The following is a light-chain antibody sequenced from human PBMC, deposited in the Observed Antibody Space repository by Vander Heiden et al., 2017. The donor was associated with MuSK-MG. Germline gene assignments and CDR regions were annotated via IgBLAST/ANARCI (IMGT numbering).Light chain of an antibody. CDR3: SSYTSSSTVV. CDR1: SSDVGGYNY. Sequence: QSALTPPASVSGSPGQSITISCTGTSSDVGGYNYVSWYQQHPVKAPKLMIYDVSNRPSGVSIRFSGSKSGNTASLTTSGLQAEDEADYYCSSYTSSSTVVFGGGTKLTVL. V-gene: IGLV2-14*03. CDR2: DVS. J-gene: IGLJ2*01.